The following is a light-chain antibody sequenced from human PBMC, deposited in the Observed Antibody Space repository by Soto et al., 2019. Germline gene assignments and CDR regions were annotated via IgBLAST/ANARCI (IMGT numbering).Light chain of an antibody. J-gene: IGLJ1*01. CDR1: SSDVGGYNY. V-gene: IGLV2-8*01. CDR3: SSYAGSSNV. CDR2: GVN. Sequence: QSALTQPPSASGSPGQSVAISCTGTSSDVGGYNYVSWYQQHPGKAPKLMIYGVNKRPSGVPDRFSGSKSGNTASLTGSGRQAEDEADYYCSSYAGSSNVFGTGTKVTVL.